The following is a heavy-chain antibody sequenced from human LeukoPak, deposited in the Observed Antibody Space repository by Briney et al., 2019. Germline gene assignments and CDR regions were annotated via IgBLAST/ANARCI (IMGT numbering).Heavy chain of an antibody. Sequence: GGSLRLSCAASGFTFSSYAMSWVRQAPGKGLEWVSAISGSGGSTYYADSVKGRFTISRDNSKNTLYLQMNSLRAEDTAVYYYAKDLDDSSGYYPDYWGQGTLVTVSS. J-gene: IGHJ4*02. CDR1: GFTFSSYA. V-gene: IGHV3-23*01. CDR2: ISGSGGST. CDR3: AKDLDDSSGYYPDY. D-gene: IGHD3-22*01.